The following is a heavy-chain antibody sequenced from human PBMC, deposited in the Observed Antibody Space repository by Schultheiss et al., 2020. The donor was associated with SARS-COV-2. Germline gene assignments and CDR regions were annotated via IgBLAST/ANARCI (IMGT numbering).Heavy chain of an antibody. CDR3: ARDLGITIFGVVIGGMDV. J-gene: IGHJ6*02. CDR1: GFTFSSYG. V-gene: IGHV3-NL1*01. D-gene: IGHD3-3*01. CDR2: ISGRGGST. Sequence: GGSLRLSCAASGFTFSSYGMHWVRQAPGKGLEWVSAISGRGGSTYYADSVKGRFTISRDNSKNTLYLQMNSLRAEDTAVYYCARDLGITIFGVVIGGMDVWGQGTTVTVSS.